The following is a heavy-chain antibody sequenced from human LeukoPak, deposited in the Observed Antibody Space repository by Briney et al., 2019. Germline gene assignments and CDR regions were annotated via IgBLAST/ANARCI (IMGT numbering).Heavy chain of an antibody. D-gene: IGHD3-22*01. J-gene: IGHJ4*02. CDR3: AREWDFETSGFYYYY. CDR1: GGIFSNYA. V-gene: IGHV1-69*01. CDR2: IIPIFGTA. Sequence: SVKVSCTASGGIFSNYAISWVRQAPGQGLEWMGGIIPIFGTANYAQRFQGRLTITADEATRTAYMELSSLRSEDTAVYYCAREWDFETSGFYYYYWGQGTLVTVSS.